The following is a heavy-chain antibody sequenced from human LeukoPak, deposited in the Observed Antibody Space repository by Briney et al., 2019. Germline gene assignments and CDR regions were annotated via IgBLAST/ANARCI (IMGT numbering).Heavy chain of an antibody. CDR1: GGSISSSSYY. J-gene: IGHJ4*02. Sequence: KPSETLSLTCIVSGGSISSSSYYWGWIRQPPGKGLEWIGSIYYSGSTYYNPSLKSRVTISVDTSKNQFSLKLSSVTAADTAVYYCATWFGELQFDYWGQGTLVTVSS. V-gene: IGHV4-39*01. CDR2: IYYSGST. D-gene: IGHD3-10*01. CDR3: ATWFGELQFDY.